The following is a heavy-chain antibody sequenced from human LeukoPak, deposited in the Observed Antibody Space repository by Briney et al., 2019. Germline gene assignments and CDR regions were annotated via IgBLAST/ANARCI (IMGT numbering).Heavy chain of an antibody. CDR3: ALSPLGAAGTWSGLFDY. CDR2: ISPSGST. CDR1: GYSISSGYY. D-gene: IGHD6-13*01. V-gene: IGHV4-38-2*01. Sequence: SETLSLTCAVSGYSISSGYYWGWIRQPPGKGLEWIGSISPSGSTFYNPSLKSRVTISVDASKNQFSLKLRSVTAADTAVYYCALSPLGAAGTWSGLFDYWGQGTLVTVSS. J-gene: IGHJ4*02.